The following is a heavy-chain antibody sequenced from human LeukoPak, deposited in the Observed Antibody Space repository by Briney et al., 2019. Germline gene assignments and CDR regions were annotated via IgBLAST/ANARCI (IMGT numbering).Heavy chain of an antibody. CDR2: INPNSGGT. CDR1: GYTFTGYY. V-gene: IGHV1-2*02. D-gene: IGHD5-24*01. Sequence: ASVKVSCKASGYTFTGYYMHWVRQAPGQRLEWMGWINPNSGGTNYAQKFQGRVTMTRDTSISTAYMELSRLRSDDTAVYYCAREIRDGYNMVTDWGQGTLVTVSS. J-gene: IGHJ4*02. CDR3: AREIRDGYNMVTD.